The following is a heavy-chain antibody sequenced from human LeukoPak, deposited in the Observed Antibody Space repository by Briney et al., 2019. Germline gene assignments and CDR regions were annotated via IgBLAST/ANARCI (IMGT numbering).Heavy chain of an antibody. Sequence: EASVKVSCKASGYTFAAYYMHWVRQAPGQGLEWMGWINPNSGGTNYAQKLQGRVTMTRDTSISTAYMELSRLRSDDTAVYYCARDAAHVVVPAASEEQHWGQGTLVTVSS. CDR2: INPNSGGT. J-gene: IGHJ1*01. CDR3: ARDAAHVVVPAASEEQH. V-gene: IGHV1-2*02. CDR1: GYTFAAYY. D-gene: IGHD2-2*01.